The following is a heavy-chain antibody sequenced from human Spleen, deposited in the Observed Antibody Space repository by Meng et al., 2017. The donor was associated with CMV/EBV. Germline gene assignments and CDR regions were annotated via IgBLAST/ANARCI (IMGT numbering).Heavy chain of an antibody. CDR3: AKARDFWSGYYTLYYYYGMDV. V-gene: IGHV3-23*01. CDR2: ISGSGGST. Sequence: GGSLRLSCAASGFTFSSYAMSWVRQAPGKGLEWVSAISGSGGSTYYADSVKGRFTISRDNSKNTLYLQMNSLRAEDTAVYYCAKARDFWSGYYTLYYYYGMDVWGQGTTVTVSS. CDR1: GFTFSSYA. D-gene: IGHD3-3*01. J-gene: IGHJ6*02.